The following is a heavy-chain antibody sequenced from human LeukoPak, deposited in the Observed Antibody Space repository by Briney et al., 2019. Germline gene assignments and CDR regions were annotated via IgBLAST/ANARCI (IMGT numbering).Heavy chain of an antibody. CDR2: ISPSGTVI. V-gene: IGHV3-11*01. Sequence: GGSLRLSCSASGFTFTDYYMSWLREAPGKGLEWVSYISPSGTVIYYGDSVKGRFTISRDNAKKSLYLQMNSLRAEDTAVYYCARDYNCWGQGTLVTVSS. D-gene: IGHD3-10*01. J-gene: IGHJ4*02. CDR1: GFTFTDYY. CDR3: ARDYNC.